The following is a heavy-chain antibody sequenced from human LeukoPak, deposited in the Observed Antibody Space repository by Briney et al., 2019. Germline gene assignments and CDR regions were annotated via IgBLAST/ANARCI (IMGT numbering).Heavy chain of an antibody. Sequence: PGGSLRLSCAASGFTFSSYAMSWVRQAPGKGLEWVSVIYSGGSTYYADSVKGRFTISRDNSKNTLYLQMNSLRAEDTAVYYCARDAPGFDIWGQGTMVTVSS. CDR2: IYSGGST. V-gene: IGHV3-66*02. J-gene: IGHJ3*02. CDR1: GFTFSSYA. CDR3: ARDAPGFDI.